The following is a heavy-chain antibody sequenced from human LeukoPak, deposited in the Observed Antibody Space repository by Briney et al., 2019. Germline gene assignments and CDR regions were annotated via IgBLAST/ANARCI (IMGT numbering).Heavy chain of an antibody. D-gene: IGHD2-21*02. J-gene: IGHJ3*02. CDR2: IYSAGST. Sequence: GGSLRLSCAASGFTFSSYSMNWVRLAPGKGLEWVSVIYSAGSTYYADSVKGRFTISRDNSKNSLFLQMHSLRADDTAVYYCARGRRDCSGDCYVAFDIWGQGTMVTVSS. CDR3: ARGRRDCSGDCYVAFDI. V-gene: IGHV3-53*01. CDR1: GFTFSSYS.